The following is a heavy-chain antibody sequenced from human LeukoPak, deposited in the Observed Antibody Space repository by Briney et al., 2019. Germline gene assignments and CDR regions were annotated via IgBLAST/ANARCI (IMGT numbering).Heavy chain of an antibody. CDR2: IYHSGST. V-gene: IGHV4-38-2*02. CDR3: ARGGRGYSYGQDY. CDR1: GYSISSGYY. Sequence: SETLSLTCTVSGYSISSGYYWGWIRQPPGKGLEWIGSIYHSGSTYYNPSLKSRVTISVDASKNQFSLKLSSVTAADTAVYYCARGGRGYSYGQDYWGQGTLVTVSS. J-gene: IGHJ4*02. D-gene: IGHD5-18*01.